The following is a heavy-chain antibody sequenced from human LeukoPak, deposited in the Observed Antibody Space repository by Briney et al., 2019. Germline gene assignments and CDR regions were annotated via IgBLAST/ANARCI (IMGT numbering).Heavy chain of an antibody. CDR1: GFIFGKYA. CDR3: ARYLRDSGTSRVTLDH. CDR2: IGSGGVDT. J-gene: IGHJ4*02. D-gene: IGHD2-2*01. Sequence: GGSLRLSCGASGFIFGKYAMSWVRQAPGKGLEWVSGIGSGGVDTIYADSVKGRSTISRDNSKNTLSLRMGSLRADDTAIYFCARYLRDSGTSRVTLDHWGQGTLVIVSS. V-gene: IGHV3-23*01.